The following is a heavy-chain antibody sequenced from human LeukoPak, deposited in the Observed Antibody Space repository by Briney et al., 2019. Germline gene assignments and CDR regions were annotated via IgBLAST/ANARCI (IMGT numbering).Heavy chain of an antibody. CDR1: RFTFISYA. D-gene: IGHD6-13*01. CDR3: VKDLRQLVQVDY. CDR2: ISSNGGST. J-gene: IGHJ4*02. Sequence: GGALRLSCAASRFTFISYAMHWVRQAPGKRLEYVSAISSNGGSTYYADSVKGRFTISRDNSKNTLYLQMSSLRAEDTAVYYCVKDLRQLVQVDYWGQGTLVTVSS. V-gene: IGHV3-64D*09.